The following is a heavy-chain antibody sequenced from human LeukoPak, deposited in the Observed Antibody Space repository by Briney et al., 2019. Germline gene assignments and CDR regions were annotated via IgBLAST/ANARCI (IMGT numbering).Heavy chain of an antibody. Sequence: GGSLRLSCAASGFTFSSYWMHWVRQAARNGLLWVSRINGEGTTTAYADSVKGRFTISRDNAKNPLYLQMTSLRADDTAVYYCARQKGGQSFFDSWGQGTLVTVSS. CDR1: GFTFSSYW. D-gene: IGHD1-26*01. V-gene: IGHV3-74*01. J-gene: IGHJ4*02. CDR3: ARQKGGQSFFDS. CDR2: INGEGTTT.